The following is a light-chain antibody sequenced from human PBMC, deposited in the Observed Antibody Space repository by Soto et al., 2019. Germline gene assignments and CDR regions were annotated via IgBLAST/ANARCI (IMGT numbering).Light chain of an antibody. CDR3: QQYDNVPLT. V-gene: IGKV1-33*01. CDR2: EAY. J-gene: IGKJ4*01. CDR1: QDITND. Sequence: DIQMTQSPSSLSASVGDRVTITCQASQDITNDLNWYQQKQGKAPKVLIYEAYNLKTGVPSRFSGSGSGTDFTFTISSLQPEDIATYFCQQYDNVPLTFGGGTKVEIK.